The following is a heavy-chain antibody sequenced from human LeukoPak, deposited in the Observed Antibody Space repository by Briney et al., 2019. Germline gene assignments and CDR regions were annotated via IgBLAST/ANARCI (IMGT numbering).Heavy chain of an antibody. CDR3: ARGEARSQYSFDY. J-gene: IGHJ4*02. Sequence: PGRSLRLSCVASGFTFSGYGMHWVRQAPGKGLEWVAVIWYDGSNKYYADSVKGRFTISRDNSKNTLYLQMNSLRAEDTAVYYCARGEARSQYSFDYWGQGTLVTVSS. V-gene: IGHV3-33*01. CDR1: GFTFSGYG. CDR2: IWYDGSNK.